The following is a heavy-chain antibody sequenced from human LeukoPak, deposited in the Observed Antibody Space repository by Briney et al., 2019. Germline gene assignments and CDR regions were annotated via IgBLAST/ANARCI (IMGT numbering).Heavy chain of an antibody. J-gene: IGHJ5*02. CDR1: GGSISSGGYY. CDR2: IYYSGST. D-gene: IGHD2-8*01. V-gene: IGHV4-31*03. Sequence: SGTLSLTCTVSGGSISSGGYYWSWIRQHPGKGLEWIGYIYYSGSTYYNPSLKSRVTISVDTSKNQFSLKLSSVTAADTAVYYCARGLRCTNGVCYSWFDPWGQGTLVTVSS. CDR3: ARGLRCTNGVCYSWFDP.